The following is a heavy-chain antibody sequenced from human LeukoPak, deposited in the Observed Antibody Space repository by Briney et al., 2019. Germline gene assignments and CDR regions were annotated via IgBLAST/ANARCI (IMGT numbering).Heavy chain of an antibody. V-gene: IGHV3-23*01. Sequence: GGSLRLSCAASGFTFSSYAMSWVRQAPGKGLEWVSAISGSGGSTYYADSVKGRFTISRDNSKNTLYLQMNSLRAEDTAVYYCAKDYSYGYGDYVTWFDPWGHGTLVTVSS. CDR3: AKDYSYGYGDYVTWFDP. J-gene: IGHJ5*02. CDR1: GFTFSSYA. D-gene: IGHD4-17*01. CDR2: ISGSGGST.